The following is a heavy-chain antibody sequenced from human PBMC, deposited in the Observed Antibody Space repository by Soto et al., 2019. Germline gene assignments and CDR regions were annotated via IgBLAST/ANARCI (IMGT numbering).Heavy chain of an antibody. CDR2: IGTAGDT. D-gene: IGHD4-17*01. CDR1: GFTFSSYD. Sequence: EVQLVESGGGLVQPGGSLRLSCAASGFTFSSYDMHWVRQATGKGLEWVSAIGTAGDTYYPGSVEGRFTISRENAKNSLYLQMNSLRAGDTAVYYCARGLYGDYGDYFDYWGQGTLVTVSS. CDR3: ARGLYGDYGDYFDY. V-gene: IGHV3-13*01. J-gene: IGHJ4*02.